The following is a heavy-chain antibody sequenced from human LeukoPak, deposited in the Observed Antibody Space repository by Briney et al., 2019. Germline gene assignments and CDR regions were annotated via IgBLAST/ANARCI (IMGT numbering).Heavy chain of an antibody. D-gene: IGHD6-19*01. CDR1: GGSISSGSYY. V-gene: IGHV4-61*02. CDR2: IYNTGSA. CDR3: ARGYSSGWYVGNDYYYYMDV. Sequence: SETLSLTCTVSGGSISSGSYYWSWIRQPAGKGLEWIGPIYNTGSANYNASLKSRVTISVDRSKNQFSLKLSSVTAADTAVYYCARGYSSGWYVGNDYYYYMDVWGKGTTVTVS. J-gene: IGHJ6*03.